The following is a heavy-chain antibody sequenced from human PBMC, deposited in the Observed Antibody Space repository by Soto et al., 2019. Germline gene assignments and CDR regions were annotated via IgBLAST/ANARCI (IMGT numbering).Heavy chain of an antibody. J-gene: IGHJ6*02. D-gene: IGHD3-10*01. CDR1: GFTFSSYD. CDR2: IGTAGDT. Sequence: EVQLVESGGGLVQPGGSLRLSCAASGFTFSSYDMHWVRQATGKGLEWVSAIGTAGDTYYPGSVKGRFTISRENTKNPLYLQMNSLIAGDTAVYYCAREPITMVRGVYYYYGVDVWGQGTTVTVSS. V-gene: IGHV3-13*01. CDR3: AREPITMVRGVYYYYGVDV.